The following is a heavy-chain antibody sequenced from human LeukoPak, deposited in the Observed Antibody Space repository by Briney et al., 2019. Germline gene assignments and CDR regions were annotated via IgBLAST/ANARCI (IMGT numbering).Heavy chain of an antibody. CDR2: INWSGGDT. J-gene: IGHJ4*02. CDR1: GFTFDDFG. Sequence: GGSLRLSCAASGFTFDDFGMTWVRQAPGKGLEWVSGINWSGGDTAYPDSVKGRFTISRDNAKNSLYLQMNSLRAEDTAFYYCARDSIGSRYFDYWGQGTLVTVSS. CDR3: ARDSIGSRYFDY. D-gene: IGHD2/OR15-2a*01. V-gene: IGHV3-20*04.